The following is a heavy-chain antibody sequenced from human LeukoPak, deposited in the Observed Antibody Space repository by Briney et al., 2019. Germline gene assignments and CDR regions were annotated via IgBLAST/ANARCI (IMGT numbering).Heavy chain of an antibody. J-gene: IGHJ6*02. CDR1: GFTFSNAW. CDR3: ARHGHCSSTSCSRAPFYGMDV. Sequence: SGGSLRLSCAASGFTFSNAWMNWVRQAPGKGLEWIGSIYYSGSTYYNPSLKSRVTISVDTSKNQFSLKLSSVTAADTAVYYCARHGHCSSTSCSRAPFYGMDVWGQGTTVTVSS. D-gene: IGHD2-2*01. CDR2: IYYSGST. V-gene: IGHV4-39*01.